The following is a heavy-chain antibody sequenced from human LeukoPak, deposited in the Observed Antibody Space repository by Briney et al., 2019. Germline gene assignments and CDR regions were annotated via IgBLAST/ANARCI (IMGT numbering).Heavy chain of an antibody. V-gene: IGHV3-52*01. CDR2: IKCDGSEK. CDR3: VRGVGSSTSCYVRAFDI. Sequence: GGSLRLSCAASGFTFSNSWMHWVCQAPEMGLEWVADIKCDGSEKCYVDSVKGRLTISRDNAKNSLYLQVNSLRAEDMTVYYCVRGVGSSTSCYVRAFDIWGQGTMVTVSS. CDR1: GFTFSNSW. D-gene: IGHD2-2*01. J-gene: IGHJ3*02.